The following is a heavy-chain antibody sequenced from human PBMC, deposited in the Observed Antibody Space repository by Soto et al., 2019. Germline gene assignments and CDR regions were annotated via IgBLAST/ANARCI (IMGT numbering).Heavy chain of an antibody. CDR3: ARGVDSSALNWFDP. CDR2: INPNSGGT. J-gene: IGHJ5*02. V-gene: IGHV1-2*04. Sequence: ASVKVSCKASGYTFTGYYMHWVRQAPGQGLEWMGWINPNSGGTNYAQKFQGWVTMTRDTSISTAYMKLSRLRSDDTAVYYCARGVDSSALNWFDPWGQGTLVTVSS. D-gene: IGHD6-19*01. CDR1: GYTFTGYY.